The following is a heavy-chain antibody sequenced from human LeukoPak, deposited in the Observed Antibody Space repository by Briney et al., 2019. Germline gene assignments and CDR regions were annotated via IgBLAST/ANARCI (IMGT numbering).Heavy chain of an antibody. Sequence: PGGSLRLSCAASGFTFSSYWMNWVRQAPGQGLEWVANIKQDGSEKYYVDSVKGRFTISRDNAKNSLYLQMNSLTAEDTAVYYCTRDYSGSRNYFYYYGMHVWGQGTTVTVSS. V-gene: IGHV3-7*01. CDR3: TRDYSGSRNYFYYYGMHV. J-gene: IGHJ6*02. CDR2: IKQDGSEK. CDR1: GFTFSSYW. D-gene: IGHD3-10*01.